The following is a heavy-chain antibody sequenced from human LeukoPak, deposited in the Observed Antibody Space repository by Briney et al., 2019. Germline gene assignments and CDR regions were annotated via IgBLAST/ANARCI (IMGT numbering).Heavy chain of an antibody. D-gene: IGHD6-6*01. J-gene: IGHJ4*02. CDR2: INHSGST. Sequence: PSETLSLTCAVYGGSFSGYYWSWIRQPPGKGLEWIGEINHSGSTNYNPSLKSRVTISVDTSKNQFSLKLSSVTAADTAVYCCARARRRQLAPNYFDYWGQGTLVTVSS. V-gene: IGHV4-34*01. CDR1: GGSFSGYY. CDR3: ARARRRQLAPNYFDY.